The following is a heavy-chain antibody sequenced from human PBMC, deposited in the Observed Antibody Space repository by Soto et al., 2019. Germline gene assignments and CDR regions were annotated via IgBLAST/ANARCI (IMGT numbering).Heavy chain of an antibody. J-gene: IGHJ1*01. CDR2: TSYDGGDK. CDR1: GFTFRSYV. D-gene: IGHD3-16*01. CDR3: ARWGTTGGLDV. Sequence: QVRLVESGGGVVQPGTSLRVSCVGSGFTFRSYVIHWVRQAPGKGLEWVALTSYDGGDKYYGDSVRGRFTISRDNSRNTVDLQMDSLRLEDTALYYCARWGTTGGLDVWGQGTLVSVSS. V-gene: IGHV3-30*19.